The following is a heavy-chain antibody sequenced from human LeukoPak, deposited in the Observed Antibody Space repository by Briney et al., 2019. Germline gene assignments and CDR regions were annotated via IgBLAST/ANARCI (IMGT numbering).Heavy chain of an antibody. V-gene: IGHV1-46*01. Sequence: ASVKVSRKASGYTFTSYYMHWVRQAPGQGLERMGIITPTGGSTSYAQKFQGRVTMTRDTSTSTVYMELSSLRSEDTAVYYCARADSTFDYWGQGTLVTVSS. CDR1: GYTFTSYY. J-gene: IGHJ4*02. D-gene: IGHD6-13*01. CDR3: ARADSTFDY. CDR2: ITPTGGST.